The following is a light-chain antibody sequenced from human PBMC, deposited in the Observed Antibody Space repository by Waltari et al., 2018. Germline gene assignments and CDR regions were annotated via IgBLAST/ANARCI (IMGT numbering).Light chain of an antibody. CDR2: KAS. J-gene: IGKJ1*01. CDR3: QQYNIYPWT. V-gene: IGKV1-5*03. CDR1: QSLHSW. Sequence: DIQMTQSPSTLSASVGDRVTITCRASQSLHSWLAWYQQKPGKAPQLLIYKASNLQNGVPSRFSGSGSTRDFTLTISSLQPDDFATYYCQQYNIYPWTFGQGTKVEIQ.